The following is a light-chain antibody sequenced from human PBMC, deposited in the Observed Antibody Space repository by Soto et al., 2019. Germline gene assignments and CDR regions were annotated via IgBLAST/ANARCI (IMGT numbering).Light chain of an antibody. V-gene: IGKV1-17*01. CDR1: QDIRHA. J-gene: IGKJ2*01. Sequence: DIPMTQSLSSLSASVGDRVTITCRASQDIRHALGWYQQKPGKVPKRLIYSASSLQNGVPSRFSGSGSETVFTLTISSLQPDDFETYFGLQHADYPFTFGQGTRLEI. CDR3: LQHADYPFT. CDR2: SAS.